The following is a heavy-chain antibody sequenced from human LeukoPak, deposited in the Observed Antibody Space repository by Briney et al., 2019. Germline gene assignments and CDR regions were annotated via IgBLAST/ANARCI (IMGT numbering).Heavy chain of an antibody. CDR2: IKSKTDGETT. V-gene: IGHV3-15*01. CDR1: GFTFSSYG. CDR3: TTDLY. Sequence: GGSLRLSCAASGFTFSSYGMHWVRQAPGKGLGWVGRIKSKTDGETTHYAAPVKGRFTISRDDSRNTLYLQINSLKTEDTARYYCTTDLYWGQGTLLTVSS. J-gene: IGHJ4*02.